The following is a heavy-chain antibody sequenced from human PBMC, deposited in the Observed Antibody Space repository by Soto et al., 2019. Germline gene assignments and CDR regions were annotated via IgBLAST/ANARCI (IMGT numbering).Heavy chain of an antibody. Sequence: GGSLRLSCAASGFTFSSYAMSWVRQAPGKGLEWVSAIRGRGGSTYYADSVKGRFTISRDNSKNTLYLQMNSLRAEDTAVYYCAKAELGYCSGGSCYLIDYWGQGTLVTVSS. V-gene: IGHV3-23*01. CDR3: AKAELGYCSGGSCYLIDY. D-gene: IGHD2-15*01. J-gene: IGHJ4*02. CDR2: IRGRGGST. CDR1: GFTFSSYA.